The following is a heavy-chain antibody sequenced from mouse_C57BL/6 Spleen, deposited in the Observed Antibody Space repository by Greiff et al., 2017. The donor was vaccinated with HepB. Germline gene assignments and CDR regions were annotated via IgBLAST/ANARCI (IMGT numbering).Heavy chain of an antibody. D-gene: IGHD2-3*01. Sequence: EVQGVESGGGLVKPGGSLKLSCAASGFTFSSYAMSWVRQTPEKRLEWVATISDGGSYTYYPDNVKGRFTISRDNAKNNLYLQMSHLKSEDTAMYYCARDPSIYDGTYAMDYWGQGTSVTVSS. CDR1: GFTFSSYA. J-gene: IGHJ4*01. CDR2: ISDGGSYT. V-gene: IGHV5-4*01. CDR3: ARDPSIYDGTYAMDY.